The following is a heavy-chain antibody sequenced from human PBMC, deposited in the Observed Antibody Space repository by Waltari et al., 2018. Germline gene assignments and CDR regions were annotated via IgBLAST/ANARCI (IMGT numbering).Heavy chain of an antibody. V-gene: IGHV4-34*01. Sequence: QVQLQQWGAGLLKPSETLSLTCAVYGGSFSGYYWSWIRQPPGKGLEWIGEINHSGSTNYNPSLKSRVTISVDTSKNQFSLKLSSVTAADTAVYYCARGRLGGSSSDYWGQGTLVTVSS. CDR3: ARGRLGGSSSDY. J-gene: IGHJ4*02. CDR2: INHSGST. D-gene: IGHD1-26*01. CDR1: GGSFSGYY.